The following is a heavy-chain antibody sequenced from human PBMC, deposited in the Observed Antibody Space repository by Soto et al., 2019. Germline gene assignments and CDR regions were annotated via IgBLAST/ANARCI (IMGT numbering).Heavy chain of an antibody. CDR2: ISYDGSNK. J-gene: IGHJ4*02. CDR1: GFTFSSYG. CDR3: AKDGYSSGWYPDCDY. Sequence: GGSLRLSCAASGFTFSSYGMHWVRQAPGKGLEWVAVISYDGSNKYYADSVKGRFTISRDNSKNTLYLQMNSLRAEDTAVYYCAKDGYSSGWYPDCDYWGQGTLVTVSS. D-gene: IGHD6-19*01. V-gene: IGHV3-30*18.